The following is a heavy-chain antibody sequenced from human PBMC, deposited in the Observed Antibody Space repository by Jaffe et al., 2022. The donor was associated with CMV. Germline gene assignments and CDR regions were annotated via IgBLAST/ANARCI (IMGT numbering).Heavy chain of an antibody. D-gene: IGHD6-19*01. V-gene: IGHV3-7*03. CDR1: GFTFSSYW. Sequence: EVQLVESGGGLVQPGGSLRLSCAASGFTFSSYWMSWVRQAPGKGLEWVANIKQDGSEKYYVDSVKGRFTISRDNAKNSLYLQMNSLRAEDTAVYYCARDHPYSSGWLYKYYFDYWGQGTLVTVSS. CDR2: IKQDGSEK. J-gene: IGHJ4*02. CDR3: ARDHPYSSGWLYKYYFDY.